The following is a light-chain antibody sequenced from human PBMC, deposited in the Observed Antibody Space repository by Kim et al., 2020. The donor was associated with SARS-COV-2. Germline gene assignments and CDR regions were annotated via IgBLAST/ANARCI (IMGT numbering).Light chain of an antibody. V-gene: IGKV3-20*01. Sequence: LSAGERASLTCRASHSNNSVYLTWYQQKTGEAPRLLIYGTSSRATGIPDRFSGSGSGTDFTLTISRLEPEDFAVYYCQQDSSPPYTFGQGTKLEI. J-gene: IGKJ2*01. CDR1: HSNNSVY. CDR2: GTS. CDR3: QQDSSPPYT.